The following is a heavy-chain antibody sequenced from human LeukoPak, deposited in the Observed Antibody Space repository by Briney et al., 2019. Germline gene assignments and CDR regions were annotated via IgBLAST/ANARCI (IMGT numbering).Heavy chain of an antibody. Sequence: GGSLRLSCAASGFTQSGYWMHGVRQAPGKGLVWVSRSKRDGSSATYADSVKGRFTISGDNAKNTLYLQMNSLRVEDTAVYYCARSDWFDPWGQGTLVTVSS. CDR2: SKRDGSSA. CDR3: ARSDWFDP. J-gene: IGHJ5*02. CDR1: GFTQSGYW. V-gene: IGHV3-74*01.